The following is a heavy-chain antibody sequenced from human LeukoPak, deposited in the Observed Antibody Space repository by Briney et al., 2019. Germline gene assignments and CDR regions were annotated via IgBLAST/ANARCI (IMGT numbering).Heavy chain of an antibody. CDR3: ARVLGYCSSTSCHTADY. J-gene: IGHJ4*02. CDR2: IYTSGST. CDR1: GGSISSGSYY. Sequence: SQTLSLTCTVSGGSISSGSYYWSWIRQPAGKGLEWIGRIYTSGSTNYNHSPKSRVTISVDTSKNQFSLKLSSVTAADTAVYYCARVLGYCSSTSCHTADYWGQGTLVTVSS. V-gene: IGHV4-61*02. D-gene: IGHD2-2*01.